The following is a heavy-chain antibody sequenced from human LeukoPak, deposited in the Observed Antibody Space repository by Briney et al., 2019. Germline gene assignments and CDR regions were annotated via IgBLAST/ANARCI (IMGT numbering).Heavy chain of an antibody. Sequence: PSETLSLTCTVSGVPIRSNYWSWIRQPAGKGLEWIGRIYATDLTNYNPSLMGRVTMSVELSKNGLSLSLTSVTAADTAMYYCVRGYGSGTSPFDYWGQGALVIVSS. V-gene: IGHV4-4*07. CDR3: VRGYGSGTSPFDY. D-gene: IGHD3-10*01. J-gene: IGHJ4*02. CDR2: IYATDLT. CDR1: GVPIRSNY.